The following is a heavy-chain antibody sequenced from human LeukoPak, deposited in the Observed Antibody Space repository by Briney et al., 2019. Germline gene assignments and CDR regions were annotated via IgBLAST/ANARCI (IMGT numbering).Heavy chain of an antibody. Sequence: GESLRISCKGSGYSFTTYWIGWVRQMPGKGLEWMGIIYPGDSDTRYSPSFQGQVTISADNSISTAYLQWSSLKASDTAMYYCARSTDSSGYYDLWDYWGQGTLVTVSS. CDR3: ARSTDSSGYYDLWDY. J-gene: IGHJ4*02. V-gene: IGHV5-51*01. CDR1: GYSFTTYW. CDR2: IYPGDSDT. D-gene: IGHD3-22*01.